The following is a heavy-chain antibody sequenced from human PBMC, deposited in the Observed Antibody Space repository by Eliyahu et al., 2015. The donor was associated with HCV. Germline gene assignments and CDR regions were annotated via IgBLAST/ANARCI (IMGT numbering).Heavy chain of an antibody. J-gene: IGHJ4*02. CDR2: INIDGSIT. CDR1: GFTFXTYW. V-gene: IGHV3-74*01. D-gene: IGHD3-16*02. Sequence: EVQLVESGGDLVQPGGSLRVSXXGAGFTFXTYWMHXVRQAPGKGLEWVSRINIDGSITNYADSVKGRVTISRDNAKDTLFLQINSLRVEDTAVYYCARAGSYRFDYWGQGTQVTVSS. CDR3: ARAGSYRFDY.